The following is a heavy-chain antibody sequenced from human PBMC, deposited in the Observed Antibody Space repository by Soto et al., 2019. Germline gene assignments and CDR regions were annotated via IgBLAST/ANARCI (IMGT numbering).Heavy chain of an antibody. CDR2: TYHNGGP. J-gene: IGHJ5*02. Sequence: QLLLQESGSGLVEPSQTLSLTCAVSGSSITSGTYSWGWIRQPPGKTLEWRGYTYHNGGPYYNPSLQSRVPFSVAGSKNQFPLKLTSVTAADTAVYFCARGDGYGNYGWFDPWGQGTLVTVSS. CDR1: GSSITSGTYS. D-gene: IGHD5-18*01. V-gene: IGHV4-30-2*01. CDR3: ARGDGYGNYGWFDP.